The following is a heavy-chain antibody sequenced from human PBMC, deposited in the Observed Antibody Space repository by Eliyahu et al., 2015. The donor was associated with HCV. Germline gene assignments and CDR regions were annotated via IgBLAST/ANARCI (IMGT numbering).Heavy chain of an antibody. D-gene: IGHD2-15*01. CDR2: IYWDDDE. J-gene: IGHJ4*02. Sequence: QITLKESGPTLVKPTQTLTLTCXFSWFSXSTXGMGVGWXRQPPGKALEWLALIYWDDDERYSPSLKSRLTIRKDTSKNQVVLTMTNMDPVDTATYYCAHENRGTTPLDHWGQGTLVTVSS. CDR3: AHENRGTTPLDH. CDR1: WFSXSTXGMG. V-gene: IGHV2-5*02.